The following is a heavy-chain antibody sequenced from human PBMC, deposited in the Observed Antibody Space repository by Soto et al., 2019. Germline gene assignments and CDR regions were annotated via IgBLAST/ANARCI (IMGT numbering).Heavy chain of an antibody. Sequence: QLQLQESGPGLVKPSETLSLTCTVSGGSISSSSYYWGWIRQPPGKGLEWIGSIYYSGYTYYNPSLTSRVTISVDTSKNQFSLKLSSVTAADTAVYYCAGHNGPLYVGYYYDMDVWGQGTTVTVSS. CDR1: GGSISSSSYY. D-gene: IGHD3-16*01. CDR2: IYYSGYT. V-gene: IGHV4-39*01. CDR3: AGHNGPLYVGYYYDMDV. J-gene: IGHJ6*02.